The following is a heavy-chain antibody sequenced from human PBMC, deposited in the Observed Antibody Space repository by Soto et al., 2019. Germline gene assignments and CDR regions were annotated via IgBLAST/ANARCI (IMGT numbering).Heavy chain of an antibody. J-gene: IGHJ6*02. D-gene: IGHD3-16*02. CDR1: GGTFSSYA. V-gene: IGHV1-69*01. CDR2: SIPIFGTA. CDR3: AFPSLWLGELSLYHYYCHGIDV. Sequence: QVQLVQSGAEVKKPGSSVKVSCKASGGTFSSYAISWVRQAPGQGLEWMGGSIPIFGTANYAQKFQGRVTITADESTSTAYMELSSLRSEDTAVYYCAFPSLWLGELSLYHYYCHGIDVWGQGTTATVSS.